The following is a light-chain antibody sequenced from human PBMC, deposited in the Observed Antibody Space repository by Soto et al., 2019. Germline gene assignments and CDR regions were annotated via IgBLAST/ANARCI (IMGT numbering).Light chain of an antibody. CDR2: EVT. Sequence: QSVLTQPASVSGSPGQSITISCTGTSSEVGFFNYVSWYQHHPGKAPKLMIFEVTNRPSGVSIRFSGSKSGNTASLSISGLQAEDEADSYCSSYRRVNSVVFGGGTKVTVL. V-gene: IGLV2-14*01. CDR1: SSEVGFFNY. J-gene: IGLJ2*01. CDR3: SSYRRVNSVV.